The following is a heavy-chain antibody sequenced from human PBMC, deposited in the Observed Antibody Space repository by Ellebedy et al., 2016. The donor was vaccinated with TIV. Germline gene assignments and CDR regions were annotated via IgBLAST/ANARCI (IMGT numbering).Heavy chain of an antibody. Sequence: GESLKISCGSSGFSFRSYWMSWVRQAPGKGLEWVANIRQDGSDKYYADSVKGRFTISRDNAKNSLFLQMDSLRAEDTAVYYCATDGSYGDYLSPRHAFAIWGQGTAVTVSS. J-gene: IGHJ3*02. CDR2: IRQDGSDK. CDR1: GFSFRSYW. CDR3: ATDGSYGDYLSPRHAFAI. D-gene: IGHD4-17*01. V-gene: IGHV3-7*03.